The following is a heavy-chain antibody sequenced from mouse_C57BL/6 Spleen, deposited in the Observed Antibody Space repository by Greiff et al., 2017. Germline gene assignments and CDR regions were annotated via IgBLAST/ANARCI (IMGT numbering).Heavy chain of an antibody. D-gene: IGHD2-1*01. Sequence: QVQLKQPGAELVKPGASVKLSCKASGYTFTSYWMQWVKQRPGQGLEWIGEIDPSDSYTNYNQKFKGKATLTVDTSSSTAYMQLSSLTSEDSAVYYCARGGYYGKKKDYFDYWGQGTTLTVSS. J-gene: IGHJ2*01. V-gene: IGHV1-50*01. CDR1: GYTFTSYW. CDR3: ARGGYYGKKKDYFDY. CDR2: IDPSDSYT.